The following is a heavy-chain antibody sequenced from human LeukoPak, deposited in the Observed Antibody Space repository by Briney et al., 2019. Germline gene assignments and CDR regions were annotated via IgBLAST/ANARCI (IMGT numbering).Heavy chain of an antibody. J-gene: IGHJ5*02. D-gene: IGHD6-19*01. CDR3: ARDSRTLSSGWLDRFDP. Sequence: PSETLSLTCTVSGDSMSTYYWSWVRQPPGKGLEWIGHISDTGDTNYDPSLESRVTISVDTSKNQFSLKVTSVTSADTAFYYCARDSRTLSSGWLDRFDPWGQGTLVTVSS. CDR1: GDSMSTYY. V-gene: IGHV4-59*01. CDR2: ISDTGDT.